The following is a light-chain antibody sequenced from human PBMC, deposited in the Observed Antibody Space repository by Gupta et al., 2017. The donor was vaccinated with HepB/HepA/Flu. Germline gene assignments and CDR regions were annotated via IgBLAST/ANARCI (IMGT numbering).Light chain of an antibody. Sequence: ILMTPSSPTLSASVGDRVTIICRTTQHIGSWLSWYQQKPEKATNLLNHEASSVESRVPPRFSSSGSRTDFTLTISSLKTDVLANYCRQQNNADGRRTFGEGTKVEIK. CDR2: EAS. CDR3: QQNNADGRRT. CDR1: QHIGSW. J-gene: IGKJ4*02. V-gene: IGKV1-5*03.